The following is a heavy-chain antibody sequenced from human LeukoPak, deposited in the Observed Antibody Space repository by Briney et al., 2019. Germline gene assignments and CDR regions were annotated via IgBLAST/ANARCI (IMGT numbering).Heavy chain of an antibody. V-gene: IGHV3-33*01. D-gene: IGHD5-24*01. J-gene: IGHJ4*02. CDR2: IWYDGSNK. Sequence: GRSLRLSCAASGFAFSSYGMHWVRQAPGKGLEWVAVIWYDGSNKYYADSVKGRFTISRDNSKNTLYLQMNSLRAEDTAVYYCAAALITFDYWGQGTLVTVSS. CDR3: AAALITFDY. CDR1: GFAFSSYG.